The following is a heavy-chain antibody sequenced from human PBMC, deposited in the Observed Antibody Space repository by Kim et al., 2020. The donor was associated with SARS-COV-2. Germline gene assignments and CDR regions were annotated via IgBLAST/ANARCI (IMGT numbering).Heavy chain of an antibody. D-gene: IGHD3-16*01. J-gene: IGHJ5*02. CDR3: ARRDRWDYASDP. CDR2: INHSGST. Sequence: SETLSLTCAVYGGSFSGYYWSWIRQPPGKGLEWIGEINHSGSTNYNPSLKSRVTISVDTSKNQFSLKLSSVTAADTAVYYCARRDRWDYASDPWGQGTLVTVSS. CDR1: GGSFSGYY. V-gene: IGHV4-34*01.